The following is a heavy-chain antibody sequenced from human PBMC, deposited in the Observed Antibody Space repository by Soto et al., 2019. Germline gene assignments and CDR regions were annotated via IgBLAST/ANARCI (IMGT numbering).Heavy chain of an antibody. D-gene: IGHD3-16*01. V-gene: IGHV3-33*01. CDR3: ARDWVPFT. CDR1: GFTFSDYG. Sequence: QVQLVESGGGVVQPGRSLRLSCAASGFTFSDYGMHWARQAPGKGLEWVASLYYDGSNKQYADSVKGRFTISRDDAKNTLYLQMNSLRAEDTAVCYCARDWVPFTWGQGTLVTVSS. CDR2: LYYDGSNK. J-gene: IGHJ5*02.